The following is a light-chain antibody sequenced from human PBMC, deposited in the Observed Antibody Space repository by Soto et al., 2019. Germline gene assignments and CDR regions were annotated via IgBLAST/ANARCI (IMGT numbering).Light chain of an antibody. CDR3: LQDHNYPWT. V-gene: IGKV1-6*01. CDR1: QGIRND. Sequence: AIQMAQSPSSLSASVGDGVTITCRASQGIRNDLGWFQQKPGKAPNLLIYAASSLQSGVPSRFSGSGSGTDFSLTISSLQPEDFATYYCLQDHNYPWTFGQGTKVDIK. CDR2: AAS. J-gene: IGKJ1*01.